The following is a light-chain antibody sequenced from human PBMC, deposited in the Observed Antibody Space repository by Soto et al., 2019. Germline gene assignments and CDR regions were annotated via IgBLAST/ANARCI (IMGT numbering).Light chain of an antibody. CDR3: QVWDSSWV. CDR1: NIGSKN. V-gene: IGLV3-9*01. Sequence: SYELTQPLSVSVALGQTARITCGGNNIGSKNVHWYQQKPGQAPVLVIYRDSNRPSGIPERFSGSNSGNTATLTISRAQAGDEADYSCQVWDSSWVFGGGTQLTVL. CDR2: RDS. J-gene: IGLJ3*02.